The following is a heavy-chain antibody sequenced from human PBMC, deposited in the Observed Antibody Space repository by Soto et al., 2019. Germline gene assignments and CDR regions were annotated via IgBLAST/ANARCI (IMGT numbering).Heavy chain of an antibody. CDR1: GFPFSNYA. Sequence: GGSLRLSCAASGFPFSNYAVTWVRQAPGKGLEWVSTISGSGDSTSYADSVKGRFTISRDNSKNSLYLQMNSLRAEDTAVYYCAYSSTPFDYWGQGTLVTVSS. V-gene: IGHV3-23*01. D-gene: IGHD6-13*01. J-gene: IGHJ4*02. CDR3: AYSSTPFDY. CDR2: ISGSGDST.